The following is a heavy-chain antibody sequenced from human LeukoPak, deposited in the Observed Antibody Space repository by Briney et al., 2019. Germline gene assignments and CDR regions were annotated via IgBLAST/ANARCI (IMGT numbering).Heavy chain of an antibody. CDR3: ARGFYDFWSGYYNYYYFDY. CDR1: GGSISSSSYY. V-gene: IGHV4-39*07. J-gene: IGHJ4*02. CDR2: IYYSGST. Sequence: SETLSLTCTVSGGSISSSSYYWGWIRQPPGKGLEWIGSIYYSGSTYYNPSLKSRVTISVDTSKNQFSLKLSSVTAADTAVYFCARGFYDFWSGYYNYYYFDYWGQGTLVTVSS. D-gene: IGHD3-3*01.